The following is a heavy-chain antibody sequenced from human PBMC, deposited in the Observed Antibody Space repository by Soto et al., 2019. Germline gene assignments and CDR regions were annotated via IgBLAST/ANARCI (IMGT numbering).Heavy chain of an antibody. CDR1: GGSISSGDYY. D-gene: IGHD3-22*01. CDR2: IYYSGST. J-gene: IGHJ3*01. Sequence: QVQLQESGPGLVKPSQTLSLTCTVSGGSISSGDYYWSWIRQPPGKGLEWIGYIYYSGSTYYNPSLKSRVTISVDTSKNQFSLKLSSVTAADTAVYYCARDGMTYYYDSSGYLSWGQGTMVTVSS. V-gene: IGHV4-30-4*01. CDR3: ARDGMTYYYDSSGYLS.